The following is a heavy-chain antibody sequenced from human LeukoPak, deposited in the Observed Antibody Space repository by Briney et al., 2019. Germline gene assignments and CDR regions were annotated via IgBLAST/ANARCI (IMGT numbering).Heavy chain of an antibody. CDR2: ISSSSSYI. CDR1: GFTFSSYS. V-gene: IGHV3-21*01. J-gene: IGHJ5*02. Sequence: PGGSLRLSCAASGFTFSSYSMNWVRQAPGKGLEWVSSISSSSSYIYYADSVKGRFTISRDNAKNSLYLQMNSLSAEDTAVYYCARDAAPGVVVVAALNWFDPWGQGTLVTVSS. D-gene: IGHD2-15*01. CDR3: ARDAAPGVVVVAALNWFDP.